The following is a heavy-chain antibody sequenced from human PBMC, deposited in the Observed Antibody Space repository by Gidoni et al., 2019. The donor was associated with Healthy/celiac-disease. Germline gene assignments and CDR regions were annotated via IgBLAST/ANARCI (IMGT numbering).Heavy chain of an antibody. CDR1: GFTFSSYA. CDR2: ISGSGGST. D-gene: IGHD3-22*01. J-gene: IGHJ5*02. V-gene: IGHV3-23*01. CDR3: AKDQHYYDSSGQHWFDP. Sequence: EVQLLESGGGLVQPGGSLRLSCAASGFTFSSYAMSGVRQAPGTGLGWVSAISGSGGSTYDADSVKGRFTISRDNSKNTLYLQMNSRRAEDTAVYYCAKDQHYYDSSGQHWFDPWGQGTLVTVSS.